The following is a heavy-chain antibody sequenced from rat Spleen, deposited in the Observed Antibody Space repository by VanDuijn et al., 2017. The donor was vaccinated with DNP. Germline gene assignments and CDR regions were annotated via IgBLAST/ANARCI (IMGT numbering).Heavy chain of an antibody. V-gene: IGHV5S10*01. Sequence: EVQLVESGGGLVQPGGSLKLSCAASGFSFSDYNMAWVRQAPKKGLEWVATISYDGSTTFYRDSVKGRFTIFRDIPKSTLYLQMDSLRSEDTATYYCTTDFERGYWGQGVMVTVSS. CDR1: GFSFSDYN. CDR2: ISYDGSTT. J-gene: IGHJ2*01. CDR3: TTDFERGY. D-gene: IGHD1-11*01.